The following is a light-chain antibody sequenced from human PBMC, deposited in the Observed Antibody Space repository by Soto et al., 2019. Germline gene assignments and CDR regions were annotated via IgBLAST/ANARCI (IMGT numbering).Light chain of an antibody. CDR1: QGISNY. Sequence: DIPMTQSPSSLSASVGDRVTITCRASQGISNYLAWYQQKPGKVPKLLIYAASTLESGVPSRFSGSGSGTEFTLTISSLQPEDVATYYCQKYGGAPRTFGQGTKVEIK. CDR3: QKYGGAPRT. V-gene: IGKV1-27*01. J-gene: IGKJ1*01. CDR2: AAS.